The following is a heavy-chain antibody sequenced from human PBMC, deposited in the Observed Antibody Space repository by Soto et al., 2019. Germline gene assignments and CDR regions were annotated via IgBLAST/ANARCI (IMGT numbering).Heavy chain of an antibody. CDR1: GYTFTSYG. J-gene: IGHJ6*02. Sequence: XSVKVSFKASGYTFTSYGISWVRQAPGQGLEWMGWISAYNGNTNYAQKLQGRVTMTTDTSTSTAYMELRSLRSDDTAVYYCARVYYDLLGLLSDYYGMDVWGHGTTVTVSS. CDR3: ARVYYDLLGLLSDYYGMDV. V-gene: IGHV1-18*04. CDR2: ISAYNGNT. D-gene: IGHD3-9*01.